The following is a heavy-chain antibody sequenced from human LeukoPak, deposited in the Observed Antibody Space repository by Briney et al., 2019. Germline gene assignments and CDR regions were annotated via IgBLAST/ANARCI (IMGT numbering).Heavy chain of an antibody. Sequence: PSETLSLTCTVSGGSISSSSYYWGWIRLPPGKGLEWIGSIYYSGSTYYNPSLKSRVTISVDTSKNQFSLKLSSVTAADTAVYYCARVEVAVAGPLDYWGQGTLVTVSS. D-gene: IGHD6-19*01. CDR1: GGSISSSSYY. CDR3: ARVEVAVAGPLDY. CDR2: IYYSGST. J-gene: IGHJ4*02. V-gene: IGHV4-39*07.